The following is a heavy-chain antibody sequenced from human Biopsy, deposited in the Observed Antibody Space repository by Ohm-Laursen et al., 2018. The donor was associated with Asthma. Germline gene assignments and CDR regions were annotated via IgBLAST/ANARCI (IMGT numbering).Heavy chain of an antibody. CDR1: GYSLTDLS. Sequence: ASVKVSCKISGYSLTDLSMHWVRQAPGQGLEWMGGNDHEEGGTVNARRFQGRVTMTEDTSTDTAYMELSSLSSDDTAVYYCASDFPKDYVRYNFQFWGQGPLVTVSS. CDR3: ASDFPKDYVRYNFQF. J-gene: IGHJ4*02. CDR2: NDHEEGGT. D-gene: IGHD4-17*01. V-gene: IGHV1-24*01.